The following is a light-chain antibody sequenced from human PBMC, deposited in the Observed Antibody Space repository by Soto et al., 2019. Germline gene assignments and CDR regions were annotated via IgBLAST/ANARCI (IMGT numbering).Light chain of an antibody. CDR1: QSIRNF. V-gene: IGKV1-39*01. CDR2: AAS. Sequence: DIQMTQSPSSLSASVGDRVTITCRASQSIRNFLNWYQQKPGKAPKVLIYAASSLQSGVPSRFSGSGSGTEFTLTISSLQPDDFATYYRQQYNSYSYTFGQGTKVDIK. J-gene: IGKJ2*01. CDR3: QQYNSYSYT.